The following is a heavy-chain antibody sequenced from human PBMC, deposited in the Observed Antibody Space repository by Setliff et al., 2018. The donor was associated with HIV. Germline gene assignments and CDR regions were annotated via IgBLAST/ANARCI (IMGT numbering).Heavy chain of an antibody. CDR2: VYYSGNP. J-gene: IGHJ5*02. CDR3: ASTRLTGYCSGGTCYLGWFAP. D-gene: IGHD2-15*01. Sequence: SETLSLTCAVYGGSFSDYYWSWIRQPPGKGLEWIGTVYYSGNPQYSPSLKSRVTISIDKWKNQFSLRLTSMSAVDTAAYYCASTRLTGYCSGGTCYLGWFAPWGQGTLVTVSS. V-gene: IGHV4-59*01. CDR1: GGSFSDYY.